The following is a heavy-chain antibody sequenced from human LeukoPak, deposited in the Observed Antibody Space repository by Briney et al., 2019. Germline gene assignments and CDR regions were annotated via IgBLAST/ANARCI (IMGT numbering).Heavy chain of an antibody. D-gene: IGHD3-22*01. CDR3: ARHSGAYSYPHFDY. CDR1: GDSISSSSYY. J-gene: IGHJ4*02. Sequence: SETLSLTCTVSGDSISSSSYYWGWIRQPPGKGLEWIGSIYYSGSTYYNPSLKSRVTIFVDTSKNQISLKLSSVTAADTAVYYCARHSGAYSYPHFDYWGQGTLVTVSS. V-gene: IGHV4-39*01. CDR2: IYYSGST.